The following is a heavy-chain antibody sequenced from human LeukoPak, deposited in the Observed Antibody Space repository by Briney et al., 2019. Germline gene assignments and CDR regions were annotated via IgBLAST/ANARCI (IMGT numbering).Heavy chain of an antibody. CDR1: GYTFTSYY. V-gene: IGHV1-46*01. CDR3: ARDVPDYGDSWDY. CDR2: INPSGGST. D-gene: IGHD4-17*01. Sequence: SVXXXCXASGYTFTSYYMHWVRQAPGQGLEWMGIINPSGGSTSYAQKFQGRVTMTRDTSTSTVYMELSSLRSEDTAVYYCARDVPDYGDSWDYWGQGTLVTVSS. J-gene: IGHJ4*02.